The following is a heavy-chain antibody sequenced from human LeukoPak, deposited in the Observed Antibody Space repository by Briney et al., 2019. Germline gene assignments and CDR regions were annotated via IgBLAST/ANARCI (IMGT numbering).Heavy chain of an antibody. D-gene: IGHD3-22*01. J-gene: IGHJ3*02. CDR3: VRGNYDSRGYSNAFDI. CDR2: NYYSGST. Sequence: PSETLSLTCTVSGVSISSSYWSWIRQPPEKRLECIGYNYYSGSTNSNPSLKSRVTISADTSKNQFSLKLNSVTAADTAVYYCVRGNYDSRGYSNAFDIWGQGAMVTVSS. CDR1: GVSISSSY. V-gene: IGHV4-59*01.